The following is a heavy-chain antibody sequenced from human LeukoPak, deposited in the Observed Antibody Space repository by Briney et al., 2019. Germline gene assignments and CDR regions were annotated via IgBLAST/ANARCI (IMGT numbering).Heavy chain of an antibody. J-gene: IGHJ4*02. V-gene: IGHV3-74*01. CDR3: TREMTGYFDY. CDR2: INSDGSST. D-gene: IGHD3-10*01. CDR1: GFTFSNCW. Sequence: GGSLRLSCAASGFTFSNCWMTWVRQAPGKGLVWVSRINSDGSSTTYADSVKGRFTLSRDNANHTLYLQMNSLRAEDTAVYYCTREMTGYFDYWGQGILVTVSS.